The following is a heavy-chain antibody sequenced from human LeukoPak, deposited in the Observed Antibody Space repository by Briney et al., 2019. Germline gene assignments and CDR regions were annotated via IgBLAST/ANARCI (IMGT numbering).Heavy chain of an antibody. CDR1: GFTFSTFA. J-gene: IGHJ4*02. D-gene: IGHD3-10*01. CDR2: IRYDGSNK. Sequence: GRSLRLSCAASGFTFSTFAMHWVRQAPGKGLEWVAFIRYDGSNKYYADSVKGRFTISRDNSKNTLYLQMNSLRAEDTAVYYCAKKHRIYGSGSYFDYWGQGTLVTVSS. CDR3: AKKHRIYGSGSYFDY. V-gene: IGHV3-30*02.